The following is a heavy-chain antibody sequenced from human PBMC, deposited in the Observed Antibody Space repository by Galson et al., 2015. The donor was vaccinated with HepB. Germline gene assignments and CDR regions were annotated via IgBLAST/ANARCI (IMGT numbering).Heavy chain of an antibody. V-gene: IGHV4-34*01. CDR1: GGSFSGYY. D-gene: IGHD6-13*01. Sequence: ETLSFTCAVYGGSFSGYYWSWIRQPPGKGLEWIGEINHSGSTNYNPSLKSRVTISVDTSKNQFSLKLSSVTAADTAVYYCARDVAAAGDYWGQGTLVTVSS. CDR3: ARDVAAAGDY. CDR2: INHSGST. J-gene: IGHJ4*02.